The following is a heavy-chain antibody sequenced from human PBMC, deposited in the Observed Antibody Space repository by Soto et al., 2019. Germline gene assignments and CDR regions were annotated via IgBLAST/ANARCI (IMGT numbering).Heavy chain of an antibody. CDR3: ARRAGGAVVWYYDH. J-gene: IGHJ2*01. V-gene: IGHV3-23*01. Sequence: EEQLLESGGGVVQRGGSLRLSCAASGFIFSNYAMTWVRQAPGKGLEWVSRISGRGGSTYYADSVKGRLTMSRDNSKNTLYLQMNSLSAEDTAIYYCARRAGGAVVWYYDHWGRGTLVTV. CDR2: ISGRGGST. CDR1: GFIFSNYA. D-gene: IGHD2-21*01.